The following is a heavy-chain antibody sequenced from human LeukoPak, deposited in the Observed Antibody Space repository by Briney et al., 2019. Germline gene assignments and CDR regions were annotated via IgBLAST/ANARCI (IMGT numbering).Heavy chain of an antibody. V-gene: IGHV4-61*03. J-gene: IGHJ4*02. CDR2: IHYSGST. CDR1: GGSVSGGDYY. D-gene: IGHD6-13*01. CDR3: ARYGGSWPDY. Sequence: SSETLSLTCTVSGGSVSGGDYYWNWIRQPPGEKLEWIGYIHYSGSTNSNPSLKSRVTISVDTSKNHFSLTLSSVTAADTAVYYCARYGGSWPDYWGQGTLVTVSS.